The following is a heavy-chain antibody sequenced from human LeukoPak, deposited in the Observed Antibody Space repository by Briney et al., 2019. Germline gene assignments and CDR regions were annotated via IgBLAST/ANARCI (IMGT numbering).Heavy chain of an antibody. V-gene: IGHV4-38-2*02. J-gene: IGHJ5*02. CDR1: GYSISSGYY. Sequence: SETLSLTCTVSGYSISSGYYWGWIRQPPGKGLEWIGSIYHSGSTYYNPSLKSRVTISVDTSKNQFSLKLSSVTAADTAVYYCASPYYDSSGRRVAPTYHWGQGTLVTVSS. D-gene: IGHD3-22*01. CDR2: IYHSGST. CDR3: ASPYYDSSGRRVAPTYH.